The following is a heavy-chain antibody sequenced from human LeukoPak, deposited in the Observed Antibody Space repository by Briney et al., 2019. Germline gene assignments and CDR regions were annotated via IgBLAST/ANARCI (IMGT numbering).Heavy chain of an antibody. CDR3: ARAPHCGTTSCYEVGY. D-gene: IGHD2-2*01. V-gene: IGHV4-38-2*01. CDR1: AYSISSGYS. J-gene: IGHJ4*02. Sequence: SETLSLTCAVSAYSISSGYSWGWIRQPPGKGAECIGNVNHAGSTYYNPSLRSRVSILVDTSKNQFSLRLGSVTAADTAVYYCARAPHCGTTSCYEVGYWGQGTLVTVSS. CDR2: VNHAGST.